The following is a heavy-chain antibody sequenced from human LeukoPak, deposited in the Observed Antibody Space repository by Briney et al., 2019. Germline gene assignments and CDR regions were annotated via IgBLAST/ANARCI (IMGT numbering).Heavy chain of an antibody. V-gene: IGHV4-39*07. D-gene: IGHD6-13*01. J-gene: IGHJ1*01. CDR1: GGSITNTSYY. CDR2: IYYSGRT. CDR3: ARDRGIALFIGFQH. Sequence: SETLSLTCTVSGGSITNTSYYWGWVRQPPGKGLEWIGSIYYSGRTYYNLSLKSRVTISVDTSKNQFSLKMSSVTAADTAMYYCARDRGIALFIGFQHWGQGTLVTVSS.